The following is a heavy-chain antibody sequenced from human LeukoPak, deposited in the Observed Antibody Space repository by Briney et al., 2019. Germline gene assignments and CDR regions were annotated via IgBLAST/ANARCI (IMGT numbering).Heavy chain of an antibody. D-gene: IGHD2-15*01. V-gene: IGHV3-43*02. CDR3: AKEIDTLGTNAFDI. CDR1: GFSFDDYP. Sequence: GGSLRLSCAASGFSFDDYPMHWVRQAPGKGLEWVSLINEDGGKTFYADSVRGRFTISRDNSKNSLYLQMNSLRTEDSALYYCAKEIDTLGTNAFDIWGQGTIVTVSP. J-gene: IGHJ3*02. CDR2: INEDGGKT.